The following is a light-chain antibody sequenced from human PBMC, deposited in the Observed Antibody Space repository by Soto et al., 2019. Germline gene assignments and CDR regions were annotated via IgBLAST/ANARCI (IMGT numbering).Light chain of an antibody. CDR2: SNN. V-gene: IGLV1-44*01. Sequence: QSVLAQPPSASGTPGQRVTISCSGSTSNVGSNLASWYQQLPGTAPKLLIYSNNQRPSGVPDRFSGSKSGTSASLAISGLQSEDEADYYCAAWDDSLNGPVFGGGTKLTVL. J-gene: IGLJ2*01. CDR1: TSNVGSNL. CDR3: AAWDDSLNGPV.